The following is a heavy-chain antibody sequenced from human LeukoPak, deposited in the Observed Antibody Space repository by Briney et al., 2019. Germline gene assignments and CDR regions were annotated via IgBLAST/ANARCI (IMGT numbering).Heavy chain of an antibody. J-gene: IGHJ5*02. CDR2: IYYSGST. D-gene: IGHD6-13*01. CDR3: ARQYSSSWLAWFDP. V-gene: IGHV4-59*01. CDR1: GGSISSYY. Sequence: PSETLSLTYTVSGGSISSYYWSWIRQPPGKGLEWIGYIYYSGSTNYNPSLKSRVTISVDTSKNQFSLKLSSVTAADTAVYYCARQYSSSWLAWFDPWGQGTLVTVSS.